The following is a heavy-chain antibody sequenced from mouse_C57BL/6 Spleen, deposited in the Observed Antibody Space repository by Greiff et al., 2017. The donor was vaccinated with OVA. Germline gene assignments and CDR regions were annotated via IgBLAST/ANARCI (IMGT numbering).Heavy chain of an antibody. CDR1: GYTFTDYN. V-gene: IGHV1-22*01. CDR3: ARGGYYSNYFDY. CDR2: INPNNGGT. Sequence: VQLQQSGPELVKPGASVKMSCKASGYTFTDYNMHWVKQSHGKSLEWIGYINPNNGGTSYNQKFKGKATLTVNKSSSTAYMELRSLTSEDSAVYYCARGGYYSNYFDYWGQGTTLTVSS. J-gene: IGHJ2*01. D-gene: IGHD2-12*01.